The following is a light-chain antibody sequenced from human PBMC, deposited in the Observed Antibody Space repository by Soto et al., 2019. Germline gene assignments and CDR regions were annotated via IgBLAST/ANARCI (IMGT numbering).Light chain of an antibody. CDR3: CSYVSSKTYL. V-gene: IGLV2-14*03. J-gene: IGLJ1*01. Sequence: QSVLTQPASVSGSPGQSITISCTGTRLDVGGYNYVSRYQQQPGKAPKLIIYEVTNRPSGVSDRFSGSKSDNTASLTISGLQTGDEADHYCCSYVSSKTYLFGTGTKVTVL. CDR1: RLDVGGYNY. CDR2: EVT.